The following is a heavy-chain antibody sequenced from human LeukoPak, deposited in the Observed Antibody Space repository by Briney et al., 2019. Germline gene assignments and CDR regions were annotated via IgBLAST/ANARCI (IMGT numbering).Heavy chain of an antibody. Sequence: SETLSLTCTVSGGSISSYYWSWIRQPPGKGLEWMGYIYYSGSTKYNPSLKSRVTISADTSKNQLSLKLSSVTAADTAFYYCARPRGSGWYSAFDVWGQGTMVTVSS. J-gene: IGHJ3*01. D-gene: IGHD6-19*01. V-gene: IGHV4-59*01. CDR3: ARPRGSGWYSAFDV. CDR1: GGSISSYY. CDR2: IYYSGST.